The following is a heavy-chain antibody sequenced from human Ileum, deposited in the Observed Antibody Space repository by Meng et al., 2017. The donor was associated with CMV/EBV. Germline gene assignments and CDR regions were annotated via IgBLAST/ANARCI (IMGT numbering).Heavy chain of an antibody. CDR1: GFTFSSYA. J-gene: IGHJ2*01. D-gene: IGHD3-10*01. V-gene: IGHV3-30-3*01. CDR2: ISYDGSNK. Sequence: GGPLRLSCAASGFTFSSYAMHWVRQAPGKGLEWVAVISYDGSNKYYADSVKGRFTISRDNSKNTLYLQMNSLRAEDTAVYYCARDGAFGSGDWYFDLWGRGTLVTVSS. CDR3: ARDGAFGSGDWYFDL.